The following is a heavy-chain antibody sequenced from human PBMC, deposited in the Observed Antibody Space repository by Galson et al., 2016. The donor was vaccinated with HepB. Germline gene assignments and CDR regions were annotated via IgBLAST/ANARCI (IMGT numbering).Heavy chain of an antibody. V-gene: IGHV3-74*01. J-gene: IGHJ4*02. Sequence: SLRLSCAASGFTFSSHWMHWVRQAPGKGLMCVSRLKSDGTSTYYADSVRGRFTISRDNAKNTLYLQMNSLRAEDTAVYYCPIGTAGIDYWGQGTLVTVSS. CDR3: PIGTAGIDY. D-gene: IGHD6-13*01. CDR1: GFTFSSHW. CDR2: LKSDGTST.